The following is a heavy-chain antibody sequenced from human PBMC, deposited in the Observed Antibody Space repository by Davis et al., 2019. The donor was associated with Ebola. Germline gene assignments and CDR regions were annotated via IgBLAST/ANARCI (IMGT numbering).Heavy chain of an antibody. CDR2: INPSGVST. CDR3: ARDLNIVVQPSNFEWGMDV. V-gene: IGHV1-46*01. CDR1: GYTFTSYY. D-gene: IGHD2-21*01. J-gene: IGHJ6*02. Sequence: AASVKVSCKASGYTFTSYYMHWVRQAPGQGLEWMGIINPSGVSTSYAQKFQGRVTMTRDTSTSTVYMELSSLRSEDTAVYYCARDLNIVVQPSNFEWGMDVWGQGTTVTVSS.